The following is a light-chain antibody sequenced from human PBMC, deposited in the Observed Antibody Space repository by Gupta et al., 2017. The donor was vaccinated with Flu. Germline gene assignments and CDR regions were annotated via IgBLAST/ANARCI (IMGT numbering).Light chain of an antibody. V-gene: IGLV3-19*01. Sequence: SSELTQDPAVAVALGQTVRIACRGDSLRSYYASWYQQKPGQAPVLVIYGENKRPSGLPDRFSGSTSGNTASLTITGAQAEDEADYYCSSRESTNSVLYVFGTGTEVTVL. CDR1: SLRSYY. CDR2: GEN. CDR3: SSRESTNSVLYV. J-gene: IGLJ1*01.